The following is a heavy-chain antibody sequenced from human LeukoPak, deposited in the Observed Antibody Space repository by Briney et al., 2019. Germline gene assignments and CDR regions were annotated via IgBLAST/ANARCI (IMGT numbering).Heavy chain of an antibody. V-gene: IGHV4-30-4*08. Sequence: SETLSLTCTVSGGSISSGDYYWSWIRQPPGKGLEWIGYIYYSGSTYYNPSLKSRVTISVDRSKNQFSLKLSSVTAADTAVYYCASLGRGSSSNYYYYMDVWGKGTTVTVSS. J-gene: IGHJ6*03. CDR1: GGSISSGDYY. D-gene: IGHD6-6*01. CDR2: IYYSGST. CDR3: ASLGRGSSSNYYYYMDV.